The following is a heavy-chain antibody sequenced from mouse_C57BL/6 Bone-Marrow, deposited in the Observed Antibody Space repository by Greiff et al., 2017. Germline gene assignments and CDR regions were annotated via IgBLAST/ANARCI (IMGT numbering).Heavy chain of an antibody. Sequence: VQRVESGAELVKPGASVKLSCKASGYTFTEYTIHWVKQRSGQGLEWIGWFYPGSGSIKYNEKFKDKATLTAEKSSSTVYMELSRLTSEDSAVYFCARHERDYDGSSPYYFDYWGQGTTLTVSS. D-gene: IGHD1-1*01. V-gene: IGHV1-62-2*01. CDR1: GYTFTEYT. CDR3: ARHERDYDGSSPYYFDY. CDR2: FYPGSGSI. J-gene: IGHJ2*01.